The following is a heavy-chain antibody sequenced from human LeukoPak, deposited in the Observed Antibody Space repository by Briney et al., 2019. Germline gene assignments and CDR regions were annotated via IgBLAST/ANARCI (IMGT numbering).Heavy chain of an antibody. J-gene: IGHJ4*02. D-gene: IGHD7-27*01. V-gene: IGHV3-15*07. CDR1: GFTFSSFG. Sequence: GGSLRLSCAASGFTFSSFGMYWVRQTPGKGPEWVGLIKSKVDGGTTDYAAPVKGRFTISRDDSKNTLYLQMSSLKIEDTAIYYCTKDPPLTGGVYSAHWGPGTLVTVSS. CDR2: IKSKVDGGTT. CDR3: TKDPPLTGGVYSAH.